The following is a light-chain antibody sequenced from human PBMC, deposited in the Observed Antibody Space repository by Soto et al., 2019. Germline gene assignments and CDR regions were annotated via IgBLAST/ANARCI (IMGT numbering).Light chain of an antibody. CDR3: QQYNTEWET. Sequence: DIQMTQSPSTLSATAGDRVTITCRASQSISSWWAWYQQKPGKAPKLLIYDASSLQSGVPSRFSGSGSGTEFTLTISSLQPDDVATYYCQQYNTEWETFGQGTKVDIK. CDR1: QSISSW. V-gene: IGKV1-5*01. J-gene: IGKJ1*01. CDR2: DAS.